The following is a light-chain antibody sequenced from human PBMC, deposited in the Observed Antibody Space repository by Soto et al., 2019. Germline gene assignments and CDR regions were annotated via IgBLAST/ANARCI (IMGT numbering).Light chain of an antibody. CDR3: CSYAGSNTGV. Sequence: QSALTQPASVSGSPGQSITISCTGTSSDVGSYNLVSWYQQHPGKAPKLMIYEVSKRPSGFPNRFSGSKSGNTASLTISGLQTEDEDDYYCCSYAGSNTGVFGGGTKLTVL. J-gene: IGLJ2*01. V-gene: IGLV2-23*02. CDR1: SSDVGSYNL. CDR2: EVS.